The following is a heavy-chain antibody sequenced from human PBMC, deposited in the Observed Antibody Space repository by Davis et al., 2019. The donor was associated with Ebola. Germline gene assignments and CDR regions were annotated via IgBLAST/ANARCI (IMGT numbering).Heavy chain of an antibody. CDR1: GFTFSNYA. CDR2: TSHNERER. Sequence: GESLKISCAASGFTFSNYAMSWVRQAPGKGLEWVAVTSHNERERFYGESVQGRFTISRDNSENVLYLQMDSLRPDDTAIYFCARALHDEVLDYWGQGTPVTVSS. J-gene: IGHJ4*02. CDR3: ARALHDEVLDY. D-gene: IGHD1-1*01. V-gene: IGHV3-30*04.